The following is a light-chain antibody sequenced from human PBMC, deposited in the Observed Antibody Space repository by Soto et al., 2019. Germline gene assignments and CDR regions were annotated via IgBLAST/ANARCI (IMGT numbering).Light chain of an antibody. Sequence: DIQMTQSPSTLSASVGDRVSITCRASQNIDDWLAWYQQKPGKAPKFLMYDASTLTSGVPSRFSGSRSGTELTLTISSLQADDFATYYCQQYQNPRTFGQGTKV. CDR2: DAS. CDR1: QNIDDW. J-gene: IGKJ1*01. V-gene: IGKV1-5*01. CDR3: QQYQNPRT.